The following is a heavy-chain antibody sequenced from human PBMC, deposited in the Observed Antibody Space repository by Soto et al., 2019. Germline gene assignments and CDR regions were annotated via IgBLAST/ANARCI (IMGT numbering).Heavy chain of an antibody. CDR2: ISAYNGNT. CDR3: ARDQVAKWAPGSAMVNYYYGMDA. J-gene: IGHJ6*02. D-gene: IGHD5-18*01. CDR1: GYTFTSYG. V-gene: IGHV1-18*01. Sequence: QVQLVQSGAEVKKPGASVKVSCKASGYTFTSYGISWVRQAPGQGLEWMGWISAYNGNTNYAQNFQGRVTMSTDTSTSTAYMEMRSLRSDDTAVYYCARDQVAKWAPGSAMVNYYYGMDAWGQGTTVTVSS.